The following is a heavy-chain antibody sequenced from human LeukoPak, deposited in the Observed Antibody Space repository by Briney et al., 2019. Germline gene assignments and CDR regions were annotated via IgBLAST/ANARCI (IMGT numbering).Heavy chain of an antibody. J-gene: IGHJ5*02. V-gene: IGHV1-46*01. CDR3: ARVGDSSNSWFDP. CDR1: LYTFTNYY. CDR2: INPSGGSN. Sequence: ASVKASCKASLYTFTNYYIHWMRQAPGQGLEWMGIINPSGGSNSNAQNFQGRVTMTRDTSTSTVYMEMSSLRYEDTAVYYCARVGDSSNSWFDPWGQGTLVTVSS. D-gene: IGHD6-19*01.